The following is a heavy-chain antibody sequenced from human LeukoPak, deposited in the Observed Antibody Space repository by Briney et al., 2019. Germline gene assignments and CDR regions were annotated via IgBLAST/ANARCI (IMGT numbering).Heavy chain of an antibody. V-gene: IGHV4-4*07. CDR2: IYTSGST. D-gene: IGHD4-17*01. CDR1: GGSISSYY. J-gene: IGHJ3*02. Sequence: PSEALSLTCTVSGGSISSYYWSWIRQPAGKGLEWIGRIYTSGSTNYNPSLKSRVTMSVDTSKNQFSLKLSSVTAADTAVYYCARGDYGDKTYAFDIWGQGTMVTVSS. CDR3: ARGDYGDKTYAFDI.